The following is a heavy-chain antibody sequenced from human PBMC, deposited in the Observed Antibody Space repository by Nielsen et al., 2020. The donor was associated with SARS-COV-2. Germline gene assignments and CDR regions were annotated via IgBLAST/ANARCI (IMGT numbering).Heavy chain of an antibody. V-gene: IGHV4-39*07. CDR1: GGSISSSSYY. J-gene: IGHJ1*01. CDR2: IYYSGST. CDR3: ARDPLEH. Sequence: SETLSLTCTVSGGSISSSSYYWGWIRQPPGKGLEWIGSIYYSGSTYYNPSLKSRVTISVDTSKNQFSLKLSSVTAADTAVYYCARDPLEHWGQGTLVTVSS.